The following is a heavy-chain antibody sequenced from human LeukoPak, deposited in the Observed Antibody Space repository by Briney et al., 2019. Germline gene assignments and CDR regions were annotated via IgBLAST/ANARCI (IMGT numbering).Heavy chain of an antibody. D-gene: IGHD6-19*01. CDR1: GYTFTGYY. V-gene: IGHV1-2*02. J-gene: IGHJ5*02. CDR2: INPNSGGA. CDR3: AKGRVVAGSKSLTYHWLDP. Sequence: ASVKVSCKASGYTFTGYYIHWVRQAPGQGLEWVGWINPNSGGAKYARKFQDRVTMTRDTSISTAYMGLSRLRSDDTAVYYCAKGRVVAGSKSLTYHWLDPWGQGTLVTVSS.